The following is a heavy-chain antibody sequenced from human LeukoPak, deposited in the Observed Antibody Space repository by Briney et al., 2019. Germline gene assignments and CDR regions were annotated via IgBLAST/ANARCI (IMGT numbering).Heavy chain of an antibody. V-gene: IGHV4-38-2*01. Sequence: SETLSLTCVVSGYSISSGYYWGWIRQPPGKGLEWIGSIYYSGSTYYNPSLKGRVTISVDTSKNQFSLRLSSVTAADTAVYYCARGRSVDYWGQGTLVTVSS. CDR1: GYSISSGYY. D-gene: IGHD3-3*01. J-gene: IGHJ4*02. CDR3: ARGRSVDY. CDR2: IYYSGST.